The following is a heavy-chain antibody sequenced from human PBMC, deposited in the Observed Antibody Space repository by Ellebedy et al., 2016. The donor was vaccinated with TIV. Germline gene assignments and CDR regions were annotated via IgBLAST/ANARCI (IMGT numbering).Heavy chain of an antibody. CDR2: IYYSGST. V-gene: IGHV4-39*01. Sequence: MPSETLSLPCTVPGGSIRSSGYYWGWLRQPPGKGLEWIGHIYYSGSTYYNPSLKSRVTISMDTSENQFSLKLSSMTAADTAVYYCARRKGGSSLIDDWGQGTLVTVSS. D-gene: IGHD1-1*01. J-gene: IGHJ4*02. CDR1: GGSIRSSGYY. CDR3: ARRKGGSSLIDD.